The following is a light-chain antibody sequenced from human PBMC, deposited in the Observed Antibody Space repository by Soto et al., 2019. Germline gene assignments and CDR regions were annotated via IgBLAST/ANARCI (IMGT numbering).Light chain of an antibody. Sequence: DIQMTPSPSSLSASVGATVTITCRASQSISNYLNWYQQKPGKAPTLLIYAAFSLQSGVPSRFSGSRSGTDFTLAISSLQVEDVATYSCQQSYSVPVTFGVGTKVEIK. CDR3: QQSYSVPVT. J-gene: IGKJ4*01. CDR2: AAF. CDR1: QSISNY. V-gene: IGKV1-39*01.